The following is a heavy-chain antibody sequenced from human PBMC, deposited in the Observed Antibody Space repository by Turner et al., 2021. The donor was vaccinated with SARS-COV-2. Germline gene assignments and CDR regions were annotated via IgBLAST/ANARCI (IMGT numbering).Heavy chain of an antibody. CDR3: ARHGDYCFAH. V-gene: IGHV3-7*01. CDR1: GFTFSTYW. J-gene: IGHJ4*02. D-gene: IGHD4-17*01. CDR2: IRPDGIDQ. Sequence: EVQLVESGGALVQPGGSLRLSCAASGFTFSTYWMAWVRHAPGKGLEWVAHIRPDGIDQYYVGSVKGRFTISRDNVENSLFLQMNSLRAEDTAVYYCARHGDYCFAHWGQGTLLTVSS.